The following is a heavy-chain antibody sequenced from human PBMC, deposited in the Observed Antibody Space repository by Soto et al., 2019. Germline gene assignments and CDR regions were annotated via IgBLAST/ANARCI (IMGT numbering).Heavy chain of an antibody. V-gene: IGHV3-23*01. D-gene: IGHD2-21*02. Sequence: GGSLRLSCAASGFTFSSYAMSLVRQAPGKGLEWVSAISGSGGSTYYADSVKGRFTISRDNSKNTLYLQMNSLRAEDTAVYYCAKDNVVTATPYYFDYWGQGTLVTVSS. J-gene: IGHJ4*02. CDR2: ISGSGGST. CDR1: GFTFSSYA. CDR3: AKDNVVTATPYYFDY.